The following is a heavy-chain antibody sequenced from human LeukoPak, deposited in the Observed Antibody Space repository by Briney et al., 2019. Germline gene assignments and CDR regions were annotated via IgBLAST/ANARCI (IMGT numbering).Heavy chain of an antibody. CDR1: GLTFSSYS. J-gene: IGHJ5*02. CDR2: ISSSSSYI. CDR3: ARDSRYCSGGSCSPSNWFDP. V-gene: IGHV3-21*01. Sequence: GGSLRLSCAASGLTFSSYSMNWVRQAPGKGLEWVSSISSSSSYIYYADSVKGRFTISRDNAKNSLYLQMNSLRAEDTAVYYCARDSRYCSGGSCSPSNWFDPWGQGTLVTVSS. D-gene: IGHD2-15*01.